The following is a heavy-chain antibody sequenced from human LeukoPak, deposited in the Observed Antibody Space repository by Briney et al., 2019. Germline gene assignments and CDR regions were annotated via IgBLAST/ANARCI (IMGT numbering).Heavy chain of an antibody. J-gene: IGHJ4*02. CDR1: GYTFTSYG. CDR3: ARFSAVAPNGY. Sequence: AASVKVSCKASGYTFTSYGISWVRQAPGQGLEWMGWISAYNGNTNYAQKLQGRVTMTTDTSTSTACMELRSLRSDDTAVYYCARFSAVAPNGYWGQGTLVTVSS. V-gene: IGHV1-18*01. CDR2: ISAYNGNT. D-gene: IGHD6-19*01.